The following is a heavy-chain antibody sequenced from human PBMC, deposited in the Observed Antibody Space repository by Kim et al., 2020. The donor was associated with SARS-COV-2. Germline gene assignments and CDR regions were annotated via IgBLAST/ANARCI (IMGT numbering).Heavy chain of an antibody. CDR1: GGSISSYY. J-gene: IGHJ6*02. Sequence: SETLSLTCTVSGGSISSYYWSWIRQPPGKGLEWIGYIYYSGSTNYNPSLKSRVTISVDTSKNQFSLKLSSVTAADTAVYYCARRGGTTGTYYYYYYGMDVWGQGTTVTVSS. V-gene: IGHV4-59*01. CDR3: ARRGGTTGTYYYYYYGMDV. D-gene: IGHD1-1*01. CDR2: IYYSGST.